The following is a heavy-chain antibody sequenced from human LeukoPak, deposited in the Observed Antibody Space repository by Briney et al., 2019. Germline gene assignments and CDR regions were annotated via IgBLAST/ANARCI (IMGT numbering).Heavy chain of an antibody. CDR1: GFTFSDHY. Sequence: GSLRLSCATSGFTFSDHYMTWIRQPPGKGLEWIGSISFSGSAYYNPSLQSRVTISVDTSKNQFSLRLNSVTTADTAVYYCARDRWNIGNYWGQGILVTVSS. CDR3: ARDRWNIGNY. D-gene: IGHD2/OR15-2a*01. V-gene: IGHV4-59*11. J-gene: IGHJ4*02. CDR2: ISFSGSA.